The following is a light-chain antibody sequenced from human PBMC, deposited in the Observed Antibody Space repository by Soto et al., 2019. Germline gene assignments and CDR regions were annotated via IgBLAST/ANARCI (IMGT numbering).Light chain of an antibody. Sequence: QSVLIQPPSASGTPGQRGTLSCSGRHSNIGSNTVSWYHQVPGTAPKVVIYSSDQRPSGVPDRLSASKSGTSASLAISGLQSADEGDYYCVAWDDRLNGWVFGGGTKLTVL. CDR1: HSNIGSNT. CDR3: VAWDDRLNGWV. J-gene: IGLJ3*02. CDR2: SSD. V-gene: IGLV1-44*01.